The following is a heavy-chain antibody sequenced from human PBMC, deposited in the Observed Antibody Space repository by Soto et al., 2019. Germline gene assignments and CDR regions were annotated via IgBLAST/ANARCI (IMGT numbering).Heavy chain of an antibody. Sequence: EVQLVESGGGLVKPGGSLRLSCAASGFTFSSYSMNWVRQAPGKGLEWVSSISSSSSYIYYADSVKGRFTISRDNAKSSLYLQMNSLRAEDTAVYYCARADIVVVPAAMPAEYFQHWGQGTLVTVSS. CDR1: GFTFSSYS. V-gene: IGHV3-21*01. CDR2: ISSSSSYI. CDR3: ARADIVVVPAAMPAEYFQH. D-gene: IGHD2-2*01. J-gene: IGHJ1*01.